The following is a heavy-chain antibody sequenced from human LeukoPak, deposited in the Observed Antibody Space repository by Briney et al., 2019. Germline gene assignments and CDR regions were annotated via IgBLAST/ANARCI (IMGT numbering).Heavy chain of an antibody. V-gene: IGHV3-23*01. J-gene: IGHJ5*02. CDR1: GFTFSSYA. CDR2: ISGSGGST. Sequence: QPGGSLRLSCAASGFTFSSYAMSWVRQAPGKGLEWVSAISGSGGSTYYADSVKGRFTISRDNSKSTLYLQMNSLRAEDTAVYYCAKGSVDIVAVNWFDPWGQGTLVTVSS. D-gene: IGHD5-12*01. CDR3: AKGSVDIVAVNWFDP.